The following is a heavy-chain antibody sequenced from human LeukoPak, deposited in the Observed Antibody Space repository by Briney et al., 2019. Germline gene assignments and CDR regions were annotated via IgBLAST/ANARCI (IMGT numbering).Heavy chain of an antibody. CDR2: IYYSGST. D-gene: IGHD4-23*01. V-gene: IGHV4-59*01. CDR3: ARDQGLRWYPGPFDY. J-gene: IGHJ4*02. Sequence: SETLSLTCTVSGGSISSYYWSWIRQPPGKGLEWIGYIYYSGSTNYNPSLKSRVTISVDTSKNQFSLKLSSVTAADTAVYYCARDQGLRWYPGPFDYWGQGTLVTVSS. CDR1: GGSISSYY.